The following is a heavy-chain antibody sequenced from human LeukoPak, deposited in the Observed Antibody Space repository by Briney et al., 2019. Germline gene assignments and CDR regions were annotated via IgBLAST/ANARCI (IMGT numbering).Heavy chain of an antibody. J-gene: IGHJ4*02. CDR3: ARVSTAVSLAIDY. V-gene: IGHV3-23*01. Sequence: GGSLRLSCAASGFTFSSYAMSWVRQAPGKGLEWVSAISGRGGKTFYADSVKGRFTISRDNAKNSLYLQMNSLRAEDTAVYYCARVSTAVSLAIDYWGQGTLVTVST. CDR2: ISGRGGKT. D-gene: IGHD6-13*01. CDR1: GFTFSSYA.